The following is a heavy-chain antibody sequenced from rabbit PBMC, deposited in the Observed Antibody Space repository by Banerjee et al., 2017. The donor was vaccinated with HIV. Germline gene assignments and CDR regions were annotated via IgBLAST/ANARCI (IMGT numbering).Heavy chain of an antibody. D-gene: IGHD6-1*01. Sequence: QEQLVESGGGLVQPEGSLTLTCTASGFSFSSSYYMSWVRQAPGKGLEWIGYIDPIFGNTYYASWVNGRFTISSHNAQNTLYLQLNSLTDADTATYFCARCGAGYAGYGYATQYFNLWGQGTLVTVS. CDR1: GFSFSSSYY. CDR3: ARCGAGYAGYGYATQYFNL. J-gene: IGHJ4*01. V-gene: IGHV1S45*01. CDR2: IDPIFGNT.